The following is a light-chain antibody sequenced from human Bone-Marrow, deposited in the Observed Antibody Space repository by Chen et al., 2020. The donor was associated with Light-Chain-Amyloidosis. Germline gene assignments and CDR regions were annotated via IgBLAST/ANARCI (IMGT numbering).Light chain of an antibody. CDR1: SGSIATNY. V-gene: IGLV6-57*01. CDR2: EDD. CDR3: QSYQGSSQGV. Sequence: NFMLTQPHSVSESPGKTVTIPCPRSSGSIATNYVQWYPQRPGSSPTTVLYEDDQRPSGVPDRFSGSIDRSSNSASLTISGLKTEDEADYYCQSYQGSSQGVFGGGTKLTVL. J-gene: IGLJ3*02.